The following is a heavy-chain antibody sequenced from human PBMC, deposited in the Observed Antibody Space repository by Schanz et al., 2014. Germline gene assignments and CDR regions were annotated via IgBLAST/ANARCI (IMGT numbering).Heavy chain of an antibody. J-gene: IGHJ4*02. Sequence: EGQLAESGGGLVQPGGSLRLSCAVSGFTVSSNHMSWVRQAPGKGLEWVSVIYSGIGAYYADSVKDRFTVSRDNSKNTLYLHMSTLRSEDTAVYYCAKDSTHIDIVLVPTAIDYWGQGTLVTVSS. V-gene: IGHV3-66*01. CDR1: GFTVSSNH. CDR3: AKDSTHIDIVLVPTAIDY. CDR2: IYSGIGA. D-gene: IGHD2-2*01.